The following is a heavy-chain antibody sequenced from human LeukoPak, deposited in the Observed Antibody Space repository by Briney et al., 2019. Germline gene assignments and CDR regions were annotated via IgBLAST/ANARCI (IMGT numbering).Heavy chain of an antibody. CDR3: ARDKGPYWYFDL. V-gene: IGHV4-59*01. CDR2: IYNSGTT. J-gene: IGHJ2*01. Sequence: SETLSLTCTVPGGSISSSYWNWIRQPPGKGLEWIGNIYNSGTTDYNPSLKTRVTLSLDTSKNQISLKLSSVTAADTAVYYCARDKGPYWYFDLWGRGTLVIVSS. CDR1: GGSISSSY.